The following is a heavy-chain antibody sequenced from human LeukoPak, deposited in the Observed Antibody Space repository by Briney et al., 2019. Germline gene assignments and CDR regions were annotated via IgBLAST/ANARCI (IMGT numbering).Heavy chain of an antibody. Sequence: ASVKVSCKASGYTFTSYGISWVRQAPGQGLEWMGWISAYNGNTNYAQKLQGRVTMTTDTSTSTAYMGLRSLGSDDTAVYYCARDPGLGSYGISFDYWGQGTLVTVSS. D-gene: IGHD1-26*01. CDR2: ISAYNGNT. CDR1: GYTFTSYG. J-gene: IGHJ4*02. V-gene: IGHV1-18*01. CDR3: ARDPGLGSYGISFDY.